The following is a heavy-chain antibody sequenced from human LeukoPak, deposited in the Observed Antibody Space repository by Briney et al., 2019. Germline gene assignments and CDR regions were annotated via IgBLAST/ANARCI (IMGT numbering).Heavy chain of an antibody. CDR2: IYYSGST. J-gene: IGHJ5*02. Sequence: PSETLSLTCTVSGGSISSGGYYWSWIRQHPGKGLEWIGYIYYSGSTYYNPSLKSRVTISVDTSKNQFSLKLSSMTAADTAVYYCAGAIVVVPAAPSSWFDPWGQGTLVTVSS. CDR1: GGSISSGGYY. CDR3: AGAIVVVPAAPSSWFDP. V-gene: IGHV4-31*03. D-gene: IGHD2-2*01.